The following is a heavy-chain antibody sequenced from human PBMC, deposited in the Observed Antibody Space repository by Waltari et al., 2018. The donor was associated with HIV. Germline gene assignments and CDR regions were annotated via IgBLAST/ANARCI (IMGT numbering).Heavy chain of an antibody. CDR1: GFTFDDYA. V-gene: IGHV3-9*01. CDR2: ISWNSGSI. D-gene: IGHD6-19*01. CDR3: AKDIAGIAVAGYFDY. Sequence: EVQLVESGGGLVQPGRSLRLSCAASGFTFDDYAMPWVRQAPGKGLEWVSGISWNSGSIGYADSVKGRFTISRDNAKNSLYLQMNSLRAEDTALYYCAKDIAGIAVAGYFDYWGQGTLVTVSS. J-gene: IGHJ4*02.